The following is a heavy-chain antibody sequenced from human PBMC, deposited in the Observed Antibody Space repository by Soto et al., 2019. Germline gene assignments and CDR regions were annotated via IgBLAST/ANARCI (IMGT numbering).Heavy chain of an antibody. D-gene: IGHD4-17*01. Sequence: QVQLVQSGAEVKKPGSSVKVSCKASGDTFSSYTISWVRQAPGQGLEWMGRIIPILGIANYAQNFQGRVTITADKSTSTAYMELSSLRSEDTAVYYCARDHADYAAFDIWGQGTMVTVSS. V-gene: IGHV1-69*08. CDR3: ARDHADYAAFDI. CDR2: IIPILGIA. J-gene: IGHJ3*02. CDR1: GDTFSSYT.